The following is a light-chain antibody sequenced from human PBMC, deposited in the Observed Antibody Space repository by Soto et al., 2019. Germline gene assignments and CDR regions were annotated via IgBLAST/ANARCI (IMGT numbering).Light chain of an antibody. Sequence: SSLPAALGDRVTRTWRASQGINNYVAWYQQKPGKVPKLLIYAASTLQSVVPSRFSGSGSGSDFTLPISRLLAEDFATYYFPESSRTSFTLALGTRLEIK. CDR3: PESSRTSFT. V-gene: IGKV1-27*01. CDR1: QGINNY. J-gene: IGKJ5*01. CDR2: AAS.